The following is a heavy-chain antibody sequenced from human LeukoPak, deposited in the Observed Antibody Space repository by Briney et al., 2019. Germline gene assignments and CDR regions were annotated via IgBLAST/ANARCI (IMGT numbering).Heavy chain of an antibody. Sequence: ASVKVSCKVSGYTLTELSMHWVRQAPGKGLEWMGGFDPEDGETIYAQKFQGRVTMTEDTSTDTAYMELSSLRSEDTAVYYCATVRSSWGDDAFDIWGQGTMVTVSS. CDR2: FDPEDGET. CDR1: GYTLTELS. D-gene: IGHD7-27*01. CDR3: ATVRSSWGDDAFDI. J-gene: IGHJ3*02. V-gene: IGHV1-24*01.